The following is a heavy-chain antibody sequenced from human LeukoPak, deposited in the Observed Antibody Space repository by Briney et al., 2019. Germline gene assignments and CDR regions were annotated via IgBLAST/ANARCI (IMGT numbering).Heavy chain of an antibody. D-gene: IGHD3-10*01. J-gene: IGHJ4*02. CDR3: TTGPRGLCLR. V-gene: IGHV3-15*01. CDR1: GFTFSDYY. Sequence: GGSLRLSCAASGFTFSDYYMNWVPQAPGKGLEWVGRIKSKTDGGTTDYAAPVKGRFTISRDDSKNTLYLQMNSLKTEDTAVYYCTTGPRGLCLRWGQGTLVTVSS. CDR2: IKSKTDGGTT.